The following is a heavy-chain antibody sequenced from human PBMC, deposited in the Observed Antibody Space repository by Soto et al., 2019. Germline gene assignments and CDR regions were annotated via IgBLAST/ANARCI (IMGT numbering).Heavy chain of an antibody. CDR2: IIPIFGTA. D-gene: IGHD1-26*01. J-gene: IGHJ6*02. CDR3: AREPVRIVGARYYCYYGMDV. CDR1: GGTFSSYA. V-gene: IGHV1-69*12. Sequence: QVQLVQSGAEVKKPGSSVKVSCKTSGGTFSSYAISWVRQAPGQGLEWMGGIIPIFGTANYAQKFQGRVTITADESTSTAYMELSSLRSEDTAVYYCAREPVRIVGARYYCYYGMDVWGQGTTVTVSS.